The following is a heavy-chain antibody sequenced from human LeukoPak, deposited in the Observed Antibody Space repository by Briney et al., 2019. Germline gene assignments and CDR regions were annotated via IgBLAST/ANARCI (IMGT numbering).Heavy chain of an antibody. CDR3: ARADYAYYYYYGMDV. D-gene: IGHD4-17*01. J-gene: IGHJ6*02. Sequence: GGSLRLSCAASGFTFSSYSMNWVRHAPGKGLEWVSSISSSSSYIYYADSVKGRFTISRDNAKNSLYLQMDSLRAEDTAVYYCARADYAYYYYYGMDVWGQGTTVTVSS. V-gene: IGHV3-21*01. CDR2: ISSSSSYI. CDR1: GFTFSSYS.